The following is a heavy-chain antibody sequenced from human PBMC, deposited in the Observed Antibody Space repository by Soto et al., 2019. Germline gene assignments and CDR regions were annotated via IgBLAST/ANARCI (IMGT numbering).Heavy chain of an antibody. Sequence: QVQLQESGPGLVKPSQTLSLTCTVSGGSISSGGYYWSWIRQHPGKGLEWIGYIYYSGSTYYNPALKSRVTISVDTSKNQFSRKLSSVTAADTAVYYCARGRSSTSPYPIGYWGQGTLVTVSS. D-gene: IGHD2-2*01. V-gene: IGHV4-31*03. J-gene: IGHJ4*02. CDR3: ARGRSSTSPYPIGY. CDR1: GGSISSGGYY. CDR2: IYYSGST.